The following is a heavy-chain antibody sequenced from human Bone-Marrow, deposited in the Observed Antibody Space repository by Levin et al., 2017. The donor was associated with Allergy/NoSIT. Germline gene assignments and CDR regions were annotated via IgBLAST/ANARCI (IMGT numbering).Heavy chain of an antibody. V-gene: IGHV4-39*07. CDR3: ASRFGEEKAENYYYGMDV. CDR2: IYFRGSI. Sequence: KSSETLSLTCTVSGGSISSGGYFWSWIRQPPGKGLEWIGGIYFRGSIYYKPSLRSRVTISEDASKNQFSLRVTSVTAADTAVYYCASRFGEEKAENYYYGMDVWGQGTTVTVSS. D-gene: IGHD3-10*01. J-gene: IGHJ6*02. CDR1: GGSISSGGYF.